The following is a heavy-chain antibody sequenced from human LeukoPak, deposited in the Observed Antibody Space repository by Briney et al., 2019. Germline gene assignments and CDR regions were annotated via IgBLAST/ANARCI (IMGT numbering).Heavy chain of an antibody. J-gene: IGHJ5*02. D-gene: IGHD3-10*01. V-gene: IGHV4-34*01. Sequence: PSETLSLTCAVYGGSFSGYYWSWIRQPPGKGLEWIGEINHSGGTNYNPSLKSRVTISVDTSKNQFSLKLSSVTAADTAVYYCARARMVRGVRFDPWGQGTLVTVSS. CDR2: INHSGGT. CDR1: GGSFSGYY. CDR3: ARARMVRGVRFDP.